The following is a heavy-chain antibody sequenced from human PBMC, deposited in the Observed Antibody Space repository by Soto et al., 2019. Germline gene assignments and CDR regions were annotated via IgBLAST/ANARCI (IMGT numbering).Heavy chain of an antibody. Sequence: GGSLRLSCAASGFTFSSYSMNWVRQAPGKGLEWVSYISSSSSTIYCADCVKGRFTVSRDNAKNPLYLQMNSLRDEDTAVYYCARDKIAAAGTRYFDYWGQGTLVTVSS. J-gene: IGHJ4*02. V-gene: IGHV3-48*02. CDR3: ARDKIAAAGTRYFDY. D-gene: IGHD6-13*01. CDR2: ISSSSSTI. CDR1: GFTFSSYS.